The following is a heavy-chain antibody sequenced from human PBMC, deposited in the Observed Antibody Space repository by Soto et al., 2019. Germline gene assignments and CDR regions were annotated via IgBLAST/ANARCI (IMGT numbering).Heavy chain of an antibody. CDR3: ARDGLGYCSSTSCYSYNWFDP. D-gene: IGHD2-2*01. CDR1: GFTFSSYG. CDR2: IWYAGSNK. J-gene: IGHJ5*02. Sequence: QVQLVESGGGVVQPGRSLRLSCAASGFTFSSYGMHWVRQAPGKGLEWVAVIWYAGSNKYYADSVKGRFTISRDNSKNTLYLQMNSLRAEDTAVYYCARDGLGYCSSTSCYSYNWFDPWGQGTLVTVSS. V-gene: IGHV3-33*01.